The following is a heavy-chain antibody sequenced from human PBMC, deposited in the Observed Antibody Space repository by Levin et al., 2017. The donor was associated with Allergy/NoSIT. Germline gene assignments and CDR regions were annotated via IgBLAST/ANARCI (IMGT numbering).Heavy chain of an antibody. D-gene: IGHD5-18*01. Sequence: SGPTLVKPTQTVTLTCTFSGFSLSTSGMCVSWIRQPPGKALEWLARIDWDDDKYYSTSLKTRLTISKDTSKNQVVLTMTNMDPVDTATYYCARITRHGHNYGYYYGMSVWGQGTTVTVSS. J-gene: IGHJ6*02. CDR1: GFSLSTSGMC. V-gene: IGHV2-70*11. CDR2: IDWDDDK. CDR3: ARITRHGHNYGYYYGMSV.